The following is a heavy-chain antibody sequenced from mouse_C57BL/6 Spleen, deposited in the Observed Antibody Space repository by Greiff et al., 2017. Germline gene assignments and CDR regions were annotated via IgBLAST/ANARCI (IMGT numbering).Heavy chain of an antibody. CDR2: ISSGSSTI. CDR1: GFSFSDYG. CDR3: ARDYYGSSYFDY. Sequence: EVKLMESGGGLVKPGGSLKLSCAASGFSFSDYGMHWVRQAPEKGLEWVAYISSGSSTIYYADKVEGRFTISRDNAKNTLLLQMTSMRTEDTAMYYCARDYYGSSYFDYWGQGTTLTVSS. V-gene: IGHV5-17*01. D-gene: IGHD1-1*01. J-gene: IGHJ2*01.